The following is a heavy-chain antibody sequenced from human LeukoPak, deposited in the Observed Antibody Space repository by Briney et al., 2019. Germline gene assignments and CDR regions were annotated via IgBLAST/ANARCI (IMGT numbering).Heavy chain of an antibody. J-gene: IGHJ4*02. CDR2: ISGSGGST. V-gene: IGHV3-23*01. Sequence: GGSLRLSCAAFGFTFSSYAMSWVRQAPGKGLEWVSAISGSGGSTYYADSVKGRFTISRDNSKNTLYLQMNSLRAEDTAVYYCARDSGRRGFDYWGQGTLVTVSS. CDR3: ARDSGRRGFDY. CDR1: GFTFSSYA. D-gene: IGHD1-26*01.